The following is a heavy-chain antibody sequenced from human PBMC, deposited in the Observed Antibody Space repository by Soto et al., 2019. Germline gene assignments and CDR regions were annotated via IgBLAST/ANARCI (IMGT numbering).Heavy chain of an antibody. CDR1: GYTFTGYY. Sequence: QVQLVQSGAEVKKPGASVKVSCKASGYTFTGYYMHWVRQAPGQGLEWMGWINPNSGGTNYAQKFQGWVTMTRDTSISTAYMELSRLRSDDTAVYYCARSESPTYYYDSSGPYPDYWGQGTLVTVSS. CDR2: INPNSGGT. CDR3: ARSESPTYYYDSSGPYPDY. J-gene: IGHJ4*02. D-gene: IGHD3-22*01. V-gene: IGHV1-2*04.